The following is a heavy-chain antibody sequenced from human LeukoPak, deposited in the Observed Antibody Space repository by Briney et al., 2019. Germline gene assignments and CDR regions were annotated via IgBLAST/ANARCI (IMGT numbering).Heavy chain of an antibody. CDR2: IYYSGST. Sequence: PSETLSLTCTVSGGSISSYYWSWIRQPPGKGLEWIGYIYYSGSTNYNPSLKSRVAISVGTSKNQFSLKLSSVTAADTAVYYCARGSSSWYIDYWGQGTLVTVSS. J-gene: IGHJ4*02. CDR3: ARGSSSWYIDY. CDR1: GGSISSYY. D-gene: IGHD6-13*01. V-gene: IGHV4-59*01.